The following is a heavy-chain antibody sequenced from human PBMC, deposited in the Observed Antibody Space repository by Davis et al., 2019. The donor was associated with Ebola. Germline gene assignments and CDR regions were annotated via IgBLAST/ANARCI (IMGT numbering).Heavy chain of an antibody. D-gene: IGHD2-8*02. J-gene: IGHJ5*02. V-gene: IGHV1-69*13. CDR2: IIPIFGTA. CDR1: GYTFTSYG. CDR3: ARDKLKGYCTGGVCYSHWFDP. Sequence: AASVKVSCKTSGYTFTSYGISWVRQAPGQGLEWMGGIIPIFGTANYAQKFQGRVTITADESTSTAYMELSSLRSEDTAVYYCARDKLKGYCTGGVCYSHWFDPWGQGTLVTVSS.